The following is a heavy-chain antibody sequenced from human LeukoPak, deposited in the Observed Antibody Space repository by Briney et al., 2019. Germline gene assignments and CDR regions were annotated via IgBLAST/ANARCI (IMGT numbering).Heavy chain of an antibody. D-gene: IGHD4/OR15-4a*01. CDR3: ARDSQDYGPSYYFDY. Sequence: PGRSLRLSCAASGFTFSNYAMHWVRQAPGKGLEWVAVISYDGSSKYYADSVRGRFTISRDNSKNTPYLQMNSLRAEDTAVYYCARDSQDYGPSYYFDYWGQGTLVTVSS. V-gene: IGHV3-30-3*01. J-gene: IGHJ4*02. CDR2: ISYDGSSK. CDR1: GFTFSNYA.